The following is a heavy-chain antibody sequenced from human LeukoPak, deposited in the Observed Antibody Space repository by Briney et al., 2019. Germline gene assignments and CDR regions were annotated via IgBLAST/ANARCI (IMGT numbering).Heavy chain of an antibody. D-gene: IGHD6-6*01. Sequence: SETLSLTCTVSGGSISSYYWNWIRQPPGKGLEWIGSISYSGSTNYNPSLESRVTISVDTSKNQFSLKLSSVTAADTAVYYCARGTLAARRFIYYYYYMDVWGKGTTVTVSS. CDR2: ISYSGST. CDR1: GGSISSYY. V-gene: IGHV4-59*12. CDR3: ARGTLAARRFIYYYYYMDV. J-gene: IGHJ6*03.